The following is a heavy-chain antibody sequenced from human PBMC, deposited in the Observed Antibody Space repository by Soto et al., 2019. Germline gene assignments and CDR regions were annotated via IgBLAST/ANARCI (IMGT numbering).Heavy chain of an antibody. CDR2: ITWNSGSV. Sequence: EVQLVESGGGLVQPGRSLRLSCAASGFTFDDYATHWVRQAPGKGLEWVSGITWNSGSVGYADSVKGRFTISRDNAKNSLYLQMNSLRAEDTALYYCAKGYCSGTSCYVDYWGQGTLVTVSS. CDR3: AKGYCSGTSCYVDY. V-gene: IGHV3-9*01. J-gene: IGHJ4*02. CDR1: GFTFDDYA. D-gene: IGHD2-2*01.